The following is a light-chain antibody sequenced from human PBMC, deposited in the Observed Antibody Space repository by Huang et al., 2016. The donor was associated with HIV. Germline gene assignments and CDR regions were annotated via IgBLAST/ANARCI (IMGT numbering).Light chain of an antibody. Sequence: EIVLTQSPATLSLSPGERATLSGRASQSVSSYLAWYQQKPGQAPRLLIYDASNRATGIPARFIGSGSGTDFTLTISSLEPEDFAVYYCQQRSNWPGITFGPGTKVDIK. CDR3: QQRSNWPGIT. CDR2: DAS. CDR1: QSVSSY. J-gene: IGKJ3*01. V-gene: IGKV3-11*01.